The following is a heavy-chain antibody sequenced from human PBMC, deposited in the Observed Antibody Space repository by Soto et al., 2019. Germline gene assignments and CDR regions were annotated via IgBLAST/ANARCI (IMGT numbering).Heavy chain of an antibody. CDR1: GYSFTSYW. CDR3: ARRLYDSSGYYYAFDI. V-gene: IGHV5-51*01. CDR2: IYPGDSDT. J-gene: IGHJ3*02. D-gene: IGHD3-22*01. Sequence: GESLKISCKGSGYSFTSYWIGWVRQMPGKGLEWMGIIYPGDSDTRYSPSFQGQVTISADKSISTAYLQWSSLKASDTAMYYCARRLYDSSGYYYAFDIWGQGTMVTVSS.